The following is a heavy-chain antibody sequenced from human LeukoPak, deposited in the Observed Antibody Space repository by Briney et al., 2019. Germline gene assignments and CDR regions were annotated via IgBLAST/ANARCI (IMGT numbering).Heavy chain of an antibody. CDR2: ISSSSSYI. J-gene: IGHJ4*02. V-gene: IGHV3-21*01. CDR1: GFTFSSYS. CDR3: ARFVYGDYVRYFDY. Sequence: GGSLRLSCAPSGFTFSSYSMNWVRQAPGKGLEWVSSISSSSSYIYYADSVKGRFTISRDNAKNSLYLQMNSLRAEDTAVYYCARFVYGDYVRYFDYWGQGTLVTVSS. D-gene: IGHD4-17*01.